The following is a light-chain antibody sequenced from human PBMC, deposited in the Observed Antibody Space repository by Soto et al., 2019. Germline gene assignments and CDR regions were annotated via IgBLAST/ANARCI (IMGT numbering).Light chain of an antibody. J-gene: IGLJ1*01. V-gene: IGLV2-14*03. CDR1: SSDLGAYKY. Sequence: HSVLSQPASVSGSPGQSITISCAGTSSDLGAYKYVSWYQQHPDKAPKLILYEVSRRPSGVSNRFSGSKSGNTASLTISGLLAEDEADYSCSSYTNTGTLVFGTGTKVTVL. CDR3: SSYTNTGTLV. CDR2: EVS.